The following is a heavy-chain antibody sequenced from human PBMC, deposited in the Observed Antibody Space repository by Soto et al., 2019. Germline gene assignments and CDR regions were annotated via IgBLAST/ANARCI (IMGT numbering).Heavy chain of an antibody. Sequence: EVQLVESGGGLVQPGGSVRLSCAASGFTLSGYWMHWVRQVPGKGLVWVSRVNSDGSMTAYADSVKGRFTISRDNAKNTLYMQMNSLKADDTAVYYCARGEDQCNTQTYSYFDSWGPGTQVAVSS. CDR1: GFTLSGYW. J-gene: IGHJ4*02. CDR2: VNSDGSMT. D-gene: IGHD5-18*01. CDR3: ARGEDQCNTQTYSYFDS. V-gene: IGHV3-74*01.